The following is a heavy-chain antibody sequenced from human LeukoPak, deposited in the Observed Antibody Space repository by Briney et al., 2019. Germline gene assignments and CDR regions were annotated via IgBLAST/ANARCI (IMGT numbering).Heavy chain of an antibody. J-gene: IGHJ6*04. V-gene: IGHV4-34*01. D-gene: IGHD4/OR15-4a*01. CDR1: GGSFSGYY. CDR3: ARGLVADGAPMDV. Sequence: SETLSLTCAVYGGSFSGYYWSWIRQPPGKGLEWIGEINHSGSTNYNPSLKSRVTISVDTSKNQFSLKLSSVTAADTAVYYCARGLVADGAPMDVWGKGTTVTVSS. CDR2: INHSGST.